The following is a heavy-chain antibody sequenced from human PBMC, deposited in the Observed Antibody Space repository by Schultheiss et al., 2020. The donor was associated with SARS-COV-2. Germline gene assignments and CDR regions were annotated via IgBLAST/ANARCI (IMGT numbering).Heavy chain of an antibody. CDR1: GYTFTSYG. V-gene: IGHV1-2*02. CDR3: ARNRRIKVEVVATNWFDP. D-gene: IGHD2-15*01. Sequence: ASVKVSCKASGYTFTSYGISWVRQAPGQGLEWMGWIYPKTGATNYAQPLRYRVTVTRDTSISTAYMELSGLRSEDTAVYYCARNRRIKVEVVATNWFDPWGQGTLVTVSS. J-gene: IGHJ5*02. CDR2: IYPKTGAT.